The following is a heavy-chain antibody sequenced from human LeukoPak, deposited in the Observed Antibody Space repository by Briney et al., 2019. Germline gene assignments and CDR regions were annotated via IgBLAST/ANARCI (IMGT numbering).Heavy chain of an antibody. J-gene: IGHJ4*02. V-gene: IGHV4-59*01. CDR3: ARGRVAYSAYYLDY. Sequence: SETLSLTCTVSGDSITNYFWSWIRQPPGKGLEWIGYIYYTGSTNYKPSLRSRVTISVDTSTNQFSLRLRSLTAADTAVYYCARGRVAYSAYYLDYWGQGTLVTVSS. D-gene: IGHD2-15*01. CDR2: IYYTGST. CDR1: GDSITNYF.